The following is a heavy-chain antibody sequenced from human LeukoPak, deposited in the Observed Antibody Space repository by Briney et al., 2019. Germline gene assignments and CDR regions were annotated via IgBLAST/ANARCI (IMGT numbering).Heavy chain of an antibody. D-gene: IGHD6-6*01. J-gene: IGHJ4*02. CDR1: GFTFTNAW. V-gene: IGHV3-15*01. CDR3: TTIKPIAARAFDY. CDR2: IKSKTDGGTP. Sequence: PGGSLRLSCAASGFTFTNAWMNWVRQAPGKGLEWVGRIKSKTDGGTPDYAASVKGRFTISRDDSKNTLSLQMNSLKTEDTAVYYCTTIKPIAARAFDYWGQGTLVTVSS.